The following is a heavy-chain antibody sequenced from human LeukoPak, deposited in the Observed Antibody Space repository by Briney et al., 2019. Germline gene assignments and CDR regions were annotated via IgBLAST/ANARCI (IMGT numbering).Heavy chain of an antibody. D-gene: IGHD3-10*01. J-gene: IGHJ6*04. CDR2: IIPIFGTA. Sequence: SVKVSCKASGGAFSSYAISWVRQAPGQGLEWMGGIIPIFGTANYAQKFQGRVTITADESTSTAYMELSSLRSEDTAVYYCARSGEIKARAPAYYYYYGMDVWGKGTTVTVSS. V-gene: IGHV1-69*13. CDR1: GGAFSSYA. CDR3: ARSGEIKARAPAYYYYYGMDV.